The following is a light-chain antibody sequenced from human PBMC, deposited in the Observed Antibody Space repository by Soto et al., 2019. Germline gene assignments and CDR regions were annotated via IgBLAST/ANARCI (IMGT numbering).Light chain of an antibody. CDR3: QQYGRTPWT. CDR2: DAT. CDR1: QRVSNNF. J-gene: IGKJ1*01. Sequence: VVLTQFPGTLSLSPGETATLSCGASQRVSNNFLGWYQQKPGLPPRLLIYDATSRANGIPERFSGRGSGTHFTLTISRLEPEDFAVYYCQQYGRTPWTFGRGTKVEMK. V-gene: IGKV3D-20*01.